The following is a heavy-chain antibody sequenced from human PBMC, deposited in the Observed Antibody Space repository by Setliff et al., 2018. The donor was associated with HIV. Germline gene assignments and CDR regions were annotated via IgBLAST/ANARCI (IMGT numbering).Heavy chain of an antibody. D-gene: IGHD3-10*01. CDR1: GYTFTSYD. Sequence: ASVKVSCKASGYTFTSYDINWVRQATGRGREWMGWMNPNSGNTGHAQKFQGRVTVTRDTSISTVYMELRSLRSEDTAVYYCAREDKGYYGSGLGWAQGTLVTVSS. CDR2: MNPNSGNT. V-gene: IGHV1-8*02. CDR3: AREDKGYYGSGLG. J-gene: IGHJ4*02.